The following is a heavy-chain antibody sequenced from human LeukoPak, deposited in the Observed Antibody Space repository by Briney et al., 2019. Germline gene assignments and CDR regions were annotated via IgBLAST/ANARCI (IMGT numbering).Heavy chain of an antibody. CDR3: ARAGLWDHSDSSGYHNAAFDI. V-gene: IGHV1-2*02. D-gene: IGHD3-22*01. J-gene: IGHJ3*02. CDR2: IKPNRGDK. Sequence: ASVKVSCKASGYSFTDYYMHWVRQAPGQGLEGMGWIKPNRGDKNYAQKFQGRVTMTRDTSISTAYMELSRLTSDDTAVFYCARAGLWDHSDSSGYHNAAFDIWGQGTMVTVSS. CDR1: GYSFTDYY.